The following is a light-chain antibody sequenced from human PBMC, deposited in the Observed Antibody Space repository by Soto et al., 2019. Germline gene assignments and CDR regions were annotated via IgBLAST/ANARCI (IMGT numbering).Light chain of an antibody. CDR1: QSVLYSSNNKNY. CDR2: WAS. Sequence: DIVMTQSPDSLAVSLGERATINCKSSQSVLYSSNNKNYLAWYQQKPGQPPKLLIYWASTRESGVPDRFSGSGSGTDFTLTISSLQAEDVAVYYFQQCYTTPLTFGGGTKVEIK. J-gene: IGKJ4*01. V-gene: IGKV4-1*01. CDR3: QQCYTTPLT.